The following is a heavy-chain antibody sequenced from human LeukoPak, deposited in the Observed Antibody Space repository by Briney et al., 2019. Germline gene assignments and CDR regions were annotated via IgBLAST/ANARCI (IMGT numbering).Heavy chain of an antibody. CDR1: GYTFSNFG. CDR3: ARDYEIAVRYDCFDP. D-gene: IGHD6-6*01. J-gene: IGHJ5*02. Sequence: GASVKVSCKAAGYTFSNFGISWVRQAPGQGLEWMGWISGYNGETNYAQKFQGRATMTTDTSANTAYMEVRSLRSDDTAVYYCARDYEIAVRYDCFDPWGQGTLVIVSS. V-gene: IGHV1-18*01. CDR2: ISGYNGET.